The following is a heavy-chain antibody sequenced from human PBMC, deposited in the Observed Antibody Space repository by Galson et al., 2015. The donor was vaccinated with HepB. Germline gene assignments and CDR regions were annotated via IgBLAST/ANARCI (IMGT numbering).Heavy chain of an antibody. V-gene: IGHV3-23*01. CDR1: AFNFRDYA. CDR3: AKDVVSCASPTSCSFRTLES. Sequence: SLRLSCAASAFNFRDYAMTWVRQAPGRGLEWVSGIGSTGGGTFYTDSVKGRFTISRDNVKNTLYLQMSSLRADDTAVYYCAKDVVSCASPTSCSFRTLESWGQGTLVTVSS. J-gene: IGHJ4*02. CDR2: IGSTGGGT. D-gene: IGHD2-2*01.